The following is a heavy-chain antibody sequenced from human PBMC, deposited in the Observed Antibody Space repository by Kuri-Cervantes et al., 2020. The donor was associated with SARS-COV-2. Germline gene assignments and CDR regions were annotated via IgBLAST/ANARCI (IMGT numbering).Heavy chain of an antibody. CDR1: ETTFPNYD. CDR2: VKTNSGNT. CDR3: YCAPKEGFDS. J-gene: IGHJ4*02. V-gene: IGHV1-8*01. Sequence: ASVKVSCKAPETTFPNYDINWVRQATGQELEWMGMVKTNSGNTLYAQFFQGRVTMTRDTSTSTVYMELSSLTSEDTAIYYCYCAPKEGFDSWGQGTLVTVSS. D-gene: IGHD2-21*01.